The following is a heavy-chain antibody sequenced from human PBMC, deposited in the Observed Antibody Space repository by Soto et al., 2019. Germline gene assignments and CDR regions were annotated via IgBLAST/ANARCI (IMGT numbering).Heavy chain of an antibody. Sequence: SQTLSLTCAISGDSVSSTSAACNWIRQSPSRGLEWLGRTFYRSKWYYDYAVSVKSRITINPDTSKNQFSLQLNSVTPEDTAVYYCSRRLKLGADYYGMDVWGQGTTVTVSS. CDR1: GDSVSSTSAA. CDR3: SRRLKLGADYYGMDV. V-gene: IGHV6-1*01. D-gene: IGHD1-26*01. CDR2: TFYRSKWYY. J-gene: IGHJ6*02.